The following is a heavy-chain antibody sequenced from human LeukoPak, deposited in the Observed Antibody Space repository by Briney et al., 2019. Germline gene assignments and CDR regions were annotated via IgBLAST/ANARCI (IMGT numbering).Heavy chain of an antibody. D-gene: IGHD3-10*01. Sequence: SETLSLTCTVSGGSISSYYWSWIRQPPGKGLEWIGSIYHSGSTYYNPSLKSRVTISVDTSKNQFSLKLSSVTAADTAVYYCARESAVLWFGELFHWGQGTLVTVSS. J-gene: IGHJ4*02. CDR3: ARESAVLWFGELFH. CDR1: GGSISSYY. CDR2: IYHSGST. V-gene: IGHV4-38-2*02.